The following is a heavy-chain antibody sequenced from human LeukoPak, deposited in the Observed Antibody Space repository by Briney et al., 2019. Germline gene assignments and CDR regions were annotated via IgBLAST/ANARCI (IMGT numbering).Heavy chain of an antibody. J-gene: IGHJ1*01. V-gene: IGHV1-18*04. CDR1: GYTFTSCG. D-gene: IGHD4-17*01. Sequence: ACVKVSFKAAGYTFTSCGISWLRQAPGQGREWMGWISAYNGNTNYAQKHQGRVSMTTDTSTSTAYRELRSLRSDDTDVSYSARDDGDGTQYFQHWGQGTLVTVSS. CDR2: ISAYNGNT. CDR3: ARDDGDGTQYFQH.